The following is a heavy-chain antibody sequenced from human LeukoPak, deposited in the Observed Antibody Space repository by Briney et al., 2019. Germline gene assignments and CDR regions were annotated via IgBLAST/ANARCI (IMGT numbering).Heavy chain of an antibody. D-gene: IGHD3-16*01. CDR1: GFTFSSYA. Sequence: GGSLRLSCAASGFTFSSYAMHWVRQAPGKGLEWVSYISSSGSTIYYADFVKGRFTISRDNAKNSLYLQMNSLRAEDTAVYYCARGGGVINWFDPWGQGTLVTVSS. CDR2: ISSSGSTI. V-gene: IGHV3-48*04. J-gene: IGHJ5*02. CDR3: ARGGGVINWFDP.